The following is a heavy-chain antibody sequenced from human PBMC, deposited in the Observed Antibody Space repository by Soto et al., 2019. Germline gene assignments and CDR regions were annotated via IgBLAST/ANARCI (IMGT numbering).Heavy chain of an antibody. J-gene: IGHJ4*02. D-gene: IGHD7-27*01. CDR3: PRVSRAILGIPAYYFDY. V-gene: IGHV4-30-2*01. CDR2: IYHSGST. CDR1: GGSISSGGYS. Sequence: PSETLSLTXAVSGGSISSGGYSWSWIRQPPGKGLEWIGYIYHSGSTYYNPSLKSRVTISVDRSKNQFSLKLSSVTAADTAVYYCPRVSRAILGIPAYYFDYWGQGTLVTVSS.